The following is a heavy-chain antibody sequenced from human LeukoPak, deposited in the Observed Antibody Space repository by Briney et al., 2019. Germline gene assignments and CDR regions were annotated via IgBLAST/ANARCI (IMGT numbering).Heavy chain of an antibody. V-gene: IGHV3-23*01. J-gene: IGHJ4*02. CDR1: GFTFSSYA. Sequence: PGGSLRLSCAASGFTFSSYAMSWVRQAPGKGLEWVSAISGSGGSTYYADSVKGRFTISRDNSKSTLYLQMNSLRAEDTAVYYCAKGSGGGYSYGYFDYWGQGTLVTVSS. CDR3: AKGSGGGYSYGYFDY. D-gene: IGHD5-18*01. CDR2: ISGSGGST.